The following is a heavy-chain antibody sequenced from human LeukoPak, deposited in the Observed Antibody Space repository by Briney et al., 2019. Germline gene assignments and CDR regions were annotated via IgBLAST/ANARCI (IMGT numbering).Heavy chain of an antibody. CDR2: ISSDGGST. J-gene: IGHJ4*02. D-gene: IGHD4-17*01. CDR1: GFIFSAYG. V-gene: IGHV3-64*01. CDR3: ARLDTTATHFDY. Sequence: GGSLRLSCAASGFIFSAYGMHWIRQAPGKGLEYVSAISSDGGSTYYANFVKGRFTISRDNSKNTLYLQMGSLRIEDMAVYYCARLDTTATHFDYWGQGTLVTVSS.